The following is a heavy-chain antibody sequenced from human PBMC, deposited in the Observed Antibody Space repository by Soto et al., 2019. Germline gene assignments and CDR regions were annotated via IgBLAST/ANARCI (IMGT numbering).Heavy chain of an antibody. V-gene: IGHV1-18*01. Sequence: QGQLVQSGAEVKKPGASVTVSCKASGYNFTSYGISWVRQAPGQWLEWMGWFSGYNGDTKYAQKFQGRVTMTIDTSTTRAFMERRSLSSDDTAVYYCAKTGHTPSYYYGLDVWGQGTTVTVSS. CDR2: FSGYNGDT. J-gene: IGHJ6*02. CDR1: GYNFTSYG. CDR3: AKTGHTPSYYYGLDV. D-gene: IGHD7-27*01.